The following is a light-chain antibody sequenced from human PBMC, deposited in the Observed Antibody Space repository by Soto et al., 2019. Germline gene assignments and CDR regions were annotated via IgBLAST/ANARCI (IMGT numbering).Light chain of an antibody. J-gene: IGLJ1*01. CDR2: NDN. CDR3: QSYDSSLSGYV. CDR1: SSNIGAGSG. Sequence: QSVLTQPPSVSGGPGQRVTISCTGSSSNIGAGSGVHWYQQLPGTAPKLLIYNDNKRPSGVPDRFSGSKSGTSASLAITGLQAEDEADYYCQSYDSSLSGYVFGTGTKVTVL. V-gene: IGLV1-40*01.